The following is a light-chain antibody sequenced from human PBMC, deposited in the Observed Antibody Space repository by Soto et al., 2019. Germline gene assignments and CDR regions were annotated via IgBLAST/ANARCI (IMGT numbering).Light chain of an antibody. Sequence: EIVLTQSPGTLSLSPGERATLSCRASQSVSSSYLAWYQQKPGQAPRLLIYGASSRATGIPDRFSGSGSGTDFTLTISRSEPEDFAVYYCQQYGSSIFTFGPGTKVDMK. CDR1: QSVSSSY. CDR3: QQYGSSIFT. CDR2: GAS. V-gene: IGKV3-20*01. J-gene: IGKJ3*01.